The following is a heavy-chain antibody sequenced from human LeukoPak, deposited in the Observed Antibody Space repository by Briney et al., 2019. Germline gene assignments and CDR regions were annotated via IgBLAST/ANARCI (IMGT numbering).Heavy chain of an antibody. CDR1: GFSLSDYY. CDR2: VSNGGSSSI. V-gene: IGHV3-11*01. Sequence: VGSVRLSCAASGFSLSDYYMTWIRQAPGKGLEWVSYVSNGGSSSILYADSVKGRFTAFRDYAKNSLYLQMNSLRADDTGVYYCARDKSNKGHDCWGQGTLVTVSS. J-gene: IGHJ4*02. CDR3: ARDKSNKGHDC.